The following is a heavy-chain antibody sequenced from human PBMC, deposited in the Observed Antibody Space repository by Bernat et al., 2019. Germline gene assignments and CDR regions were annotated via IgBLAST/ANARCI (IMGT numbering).Heavy chain of an antibody. Sequence: GRGGGCGGGVGQPGGSVTRAGAASGFTVRSSWMRWIRQAPGKGLEWVANIKQDGTEIYYVDAVKGRFTISRDNAKNSLYLQMNSLRAEDTAVYYCVKDTDYWGQGTLVTVSS. CDR2: IKQDGTEI. CDR3: VKDTDY. CDR1: GFTVRSSW. V-gene: IGHV3-7*03. J-gene: IGHJ4*02.